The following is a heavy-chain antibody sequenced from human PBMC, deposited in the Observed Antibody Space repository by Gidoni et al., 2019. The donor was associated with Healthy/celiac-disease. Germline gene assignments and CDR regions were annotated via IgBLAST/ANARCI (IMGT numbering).Heavy chain of an antibody. Sequence: QVQLVQSGAEVKKPGSSVKVSCKASGGTFSSYAISWVRQAPGHGLEWMGGIIPIFGTANYAQKFQGRVTITADESTSTADMELSSLRSEDTAVYYCARDTSPRHRPGSSSWHDDAFDIWGQGTMVTVSS. CDR2: IIPIFGTA. CDR1: GGTFSSYA. CDR3: ARDTSPRHRPGSSSWHDDAFDI. V-gene: IGHV1-69*01. J-gene: IGHJ3*02. D-gene: IGHD6-13*01.